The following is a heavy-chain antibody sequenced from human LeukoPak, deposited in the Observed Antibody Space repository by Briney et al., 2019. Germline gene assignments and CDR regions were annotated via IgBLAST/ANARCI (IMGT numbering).Heavy chain of an antibody. CDR2: INPNSGGT. V-gene: IGHV1-2*02. Sequence: ASVKVSCKASGYTFTGYYMHWVRQAPGQGLEWMGWINPNSGGTNYAPKFQGRVTITADESTRTAYMELSSLTSEDTAVYYCARALTYYYDSSGVGGQDFDYWGQGTLVTVSS. CDR1: GYTFTGYY. J-gene: IGHJ4*02. CDR3: ARALTYYYDSSGVGGQDFDY. D-gene: IGHD3-22*01.